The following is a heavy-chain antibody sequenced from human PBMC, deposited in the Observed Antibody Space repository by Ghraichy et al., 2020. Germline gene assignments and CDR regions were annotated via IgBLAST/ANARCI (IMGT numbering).Heavy chain of an antibody. J-gene: IGHJ4*02. D-gene: IGHD4-23*01. CDR2: INPNSGGT. Sequence: ASVKVSCKASGYTFTGYYMHWVRQAPGQGLEWMGWINPNSGGTNYAQKFQGRVTMTRDTSISTAYMELSRLRSDDTAVYYCARDSTVVTPDEFDYWGQGTLVTVTS. CDR3: ARDSTVVTPDEFDY. V-gene: IGHV1-2*02. CDR1: GYTFTGYY.